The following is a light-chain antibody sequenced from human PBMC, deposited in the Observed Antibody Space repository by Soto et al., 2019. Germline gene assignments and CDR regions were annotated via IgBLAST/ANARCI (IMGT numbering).Light chain of an antibody. Sequence: QPVLTQPPSASGTPGQRVIISCSGSTSNIGSNTVNWYQQLPATAPKLLIYRDNQRPSGVPDRFSGSKSGTSAYLAISGLQSEDESDYYCSTWDDSLNSVLFGGGTQLTVL. CDR2: RDN. CDR1: TSNIGSNT. J-gene: IGLJ2*01. V-gene: IGLV1-44*01. CDR3: STWDDSLNSVL.